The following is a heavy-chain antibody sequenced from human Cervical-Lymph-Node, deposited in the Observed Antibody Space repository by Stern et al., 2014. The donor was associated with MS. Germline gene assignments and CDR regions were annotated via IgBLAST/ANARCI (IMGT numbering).Heavy chain of an antibody. J-gene: IGHJ4*02. CDR1: GFSFSNYY. CDR3: VRADGSTDDY. V-gene: IGHV3-11*01. CDR2: ISSSGDHI. Sequence: QVQLVESGGGLVKPGGSLRLSCAASGFSFSNYYMSWIRQAPGKGLEWVSYISSSGDHIDYADSVKGRFTISSDTAKNSLYPQMNSLRADDTAIYYCVRADGSTDDYWGQGTLVTVSS. D-gene: IGHD3-10*01.